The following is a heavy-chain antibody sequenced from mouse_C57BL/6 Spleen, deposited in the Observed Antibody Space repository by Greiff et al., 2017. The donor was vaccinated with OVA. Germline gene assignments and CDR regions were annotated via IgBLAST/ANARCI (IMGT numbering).Heavy chain of an antibody. V-gene: IGHV5-17*01. CDR3: AVYSNYYDYYAMDY. D-gene: IGHD2-5*01. CDR1: GFTFSDYG. Sequence: EVMLVESGGGLVKPGGSLKLSCAASGFTFSDYGMHWVRQAPEKGLEWVAYISSGSSTIYYADTVKGRFTISRDNAKNTLFLQMTSLRSEDTAMYYCAVYSNYYDYYAMDYWGQGTSVTVSS. CDR2: ISSGSSTI. J-gene: IGHJ4*01.